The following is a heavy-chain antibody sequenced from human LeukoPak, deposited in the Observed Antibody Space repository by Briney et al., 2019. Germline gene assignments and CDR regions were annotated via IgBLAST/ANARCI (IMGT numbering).Heavy chain of an antibody. CDR3: ARVDILTGYYFFDP. J-gene: IGHJ5*02. CDR2: ISADNGNT. D-gene: IGHD3-9*01. V-gene: IGHV1-18*01. Sequence: ASVRVSCKASGYTFTNYGISWVRQAPGQGLEWMGWISADNGNTYYTQNFQGRVSMTTDTSTSTAYMEVRSLRSDDTAVFYCARVDILTGYYFFDPWGQGTLVTVSS. CDR1: GYTFTNYG.